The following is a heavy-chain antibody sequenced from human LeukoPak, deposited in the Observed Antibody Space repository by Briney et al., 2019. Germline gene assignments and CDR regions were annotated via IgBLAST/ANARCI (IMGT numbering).Heavy chain of an antibody. CDR1: GYTFTDYY. CDR2: INPNTGDT. V-gene: IGHV1-2*02. D-gene: IGHD3-9*01. J-gene: IGHJ4*03. Sequence: ASVKVSCKASGYTFTDYYVHWVRQAPGQGLEWMGLINPNTGDTNYAQKFQGRVTVTRETSISTAYMEVNRLRSDDTAVYYCAIDDAGYSFDYWGKGTTVTVSS. CDR3: AIDDAGYSFDY.